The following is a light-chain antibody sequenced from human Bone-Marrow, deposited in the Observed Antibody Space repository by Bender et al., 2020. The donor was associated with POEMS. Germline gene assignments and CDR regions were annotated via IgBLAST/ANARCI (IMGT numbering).Light chain of an antibody. J-gene: IGLJ3*02. Sequence: IPCSGSSSNIGSNPVHWFRHVPGTAPKLLIYTDTQRPSGVPDRFSGSKSVTSASLAISGLRSEDEADYSCAAWDDDLNGWVFGGGTKLTV. CDR3: AAWDDDLNGWV. CDR1: SSNIGSNP. V-gene: IGLV1-44*01. CDR2: TDT.